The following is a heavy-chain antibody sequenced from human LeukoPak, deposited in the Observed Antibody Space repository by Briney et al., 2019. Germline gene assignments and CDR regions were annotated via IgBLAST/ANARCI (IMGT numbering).Heavy chain of an antibody. V-gene: IGHV3-21*01. CDR3: ARVLEAASFDY. D-gene: IGHD6-25*01. J-gene: IGHJ4*02. Sequence: GGSLRLSCAASGFTFSSYSMNWVRLAPGKGLEWVSSISSSSCYIYFADSLKGRFTISRDNAKNSLYLQMNSLRAEDTAVYYCARVLEAASFDYWGQGILVTVSS. CDR2: ISSSSCYI. CDR1: GFTFSSYS.